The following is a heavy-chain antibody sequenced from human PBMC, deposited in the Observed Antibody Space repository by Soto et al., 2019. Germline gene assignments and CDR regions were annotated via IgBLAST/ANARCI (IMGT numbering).Heavy chain of an antibody. CDR3: ARDPLIGNTDYGLDV. CDR1: GFTFSSYA. CDR2: INNDGSST. D-gene: IGHD2-21*01. V-gene: IGHV3-74*01. Sequence: GGSLRLSCAASGFTFSSYAMHWVRQAPGKGLVWVSRINNDGSSTAYADSVKGRFTISRDNAKSTLYLQVTSLRAEDTAVYYCARDPLIGNTDYGLDVWGQGTTVTVSS. J-gene: IGHJ6*02.